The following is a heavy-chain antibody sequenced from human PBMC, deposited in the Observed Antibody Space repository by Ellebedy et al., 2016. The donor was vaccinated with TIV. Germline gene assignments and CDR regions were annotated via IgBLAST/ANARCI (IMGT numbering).Heavy chain of an antibody. CDR1: GFTFSSYS. V-gene: IGHV3-21*01. CDR3: ARDRSAAAWDY. CDR2: ISSSSSYI. J-gene: IGHJ4*02. D-gene: IGHD2-15*01. Sequence: GGSLRLXXAASGFTFSSYSMNWVRQAPGKGLEWVSSISSSSSYIYYADSVKGRFTISRDNAKNSLYLQMNSLRAEDTAVYYCARDRSAAAWDYWGQGTLVTVSS.